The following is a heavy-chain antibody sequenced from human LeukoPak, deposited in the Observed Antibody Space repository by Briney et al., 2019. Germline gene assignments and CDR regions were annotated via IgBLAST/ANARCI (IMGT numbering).Heavy chain of an antibody. V-gene: IGHV3-74*01. Sequence: GGSLRLSCAASGFTFSSHWMHWVSQAPGKGLVWVSRIKSDGSRTTYADSVKGRFTISRDNTKKTLYLQMNSLRAEDTAVYFCAREDYNDSGWYFDLWGRGTLVTVSS. CDR1: GFTFSSHW. CDR3: AREDYNDSGWYFDL. D-gene: IGHD4-17*01. J-gene: IGHJ2*01. CDR2: IKSDGSRT.